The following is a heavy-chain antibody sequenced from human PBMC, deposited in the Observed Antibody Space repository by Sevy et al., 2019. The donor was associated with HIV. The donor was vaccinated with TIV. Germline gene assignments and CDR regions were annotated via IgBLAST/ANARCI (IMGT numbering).Heavy chain of an antibody. D-gene: IGHD2-2*01. J-gene: IGHJ4*02. V-gene: IGHV3-30*18. Sequence: GGSLRLSCAASGFSFTTYGMHWVRQAPGKGLEWVAVISYDGSKRYYSDSVKGRFTISRDNSKNTLYLQMNGLRAEDTAVYYCAKDWALYIVIVPSGMPANWGQGTLVTVSS. CDR1: GFSFTTYG. CDR2: ISYDGSKR. CDR3: AKDWALYIVIVPSGMPAN.